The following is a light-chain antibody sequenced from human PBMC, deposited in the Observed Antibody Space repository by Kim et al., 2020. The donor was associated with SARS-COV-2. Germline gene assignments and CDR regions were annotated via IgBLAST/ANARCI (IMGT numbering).Light chain of an antibody. J-gene: IGKJ2*01. CDR1: QSVGSSY. V-gene: IGKV3-20*01. Sequence: EIVLTQSPGTLSLSPGERATLSCRASQSVGSSYLAWYQQKPGQAPRLLIYHASSRATGIPDRFSGSGSGTDFTLTISRLEPEDFAVYYCQQYRSSPYTFGQGTKLEI. CDR3: QQYRSSPYT. CDR2: HAS.